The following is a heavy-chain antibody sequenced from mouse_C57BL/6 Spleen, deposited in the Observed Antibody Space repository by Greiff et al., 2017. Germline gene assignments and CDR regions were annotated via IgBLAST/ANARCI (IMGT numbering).Heavy chain of an antibody. CDR3: TRDRGYDYDYWYFDV. CDR2: ISSGGDYI. D-gene: IGHD2-4*01. Sequence: EVKLVESGEGLVKPGGSLKLSCAASGFTFSSYAMSWVRQTPEKRLEWVAYISSGGDYIYYADTVKGRFTISRDNARNTLYLQMSSLKSEDTAMYYCTRDRGYDYDYWYFDVWGTGTTVTVSS. J-gene: IGHJ1*03. V-gene: IGHV5-9-1*02. CDR1: GFTFSSYA.